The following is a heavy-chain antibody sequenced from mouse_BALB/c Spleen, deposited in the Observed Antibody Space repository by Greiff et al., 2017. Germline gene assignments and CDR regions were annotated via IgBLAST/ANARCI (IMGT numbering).Heavy chain of an antibody. CDR1: GYAFTNYL. D-gene: IGHD2-14*01. CDR2: INPGSGGT. CDR3: ARGRYDVFKFAY. Sequence: QVQLKESGAELVRPGTSVKVSCKASGYAFTNYLIEWVKQRPGQGLEWIGVINPGSGGTNYNEKFKGKATLTADKSSSTAYMQLSSLTSDDSAVYFCARGRYDVFKFAYWGQGTLVTVSA. V-gene: IGHV1-54*01. J-gene: IGHJ3*01.